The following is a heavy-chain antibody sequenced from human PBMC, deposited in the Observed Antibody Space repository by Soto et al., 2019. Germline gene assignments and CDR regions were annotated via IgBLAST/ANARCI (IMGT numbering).Heavy chain of an antibody. Sequence: QVQLQESGPGLVKPSQTLSLTCTVSCGSISSGGYYWSWIRQHPGKGLEWMGYIYYSGSTYYTPSLKGRVNISVDTSKNQFSLKLSSVTAAATAVYYCARVRWLRCERWFDPWGQGTLVTVYS. V-gene: IGHV4-31*03. D-gene: IGHD5-12*01. CDR3: ARVRWLRCERWFDP. CDR1: CGSISSGGYY. J-gene: IGHJ5*02. CDR2: IYYSGST.